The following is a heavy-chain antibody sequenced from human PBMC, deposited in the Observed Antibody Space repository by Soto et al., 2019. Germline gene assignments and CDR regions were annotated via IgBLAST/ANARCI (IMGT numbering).Heavy chain of an antibody. J-gene: IGHJ6*02. CDR2: INSDGRTA. CDR1: GXSVSSYC. V-gene: IGHV3-74*03. CDR3: ARVTAMATFLLYGLDV. D-gene: IGHD5-18*01. Sequence: GSLRLSSAASGXSVSSYCMNWVRQVPGKGLVWVARINSDGRTATYADSVNGLFTISIDNANNTLFLQMNSLTAEETAMYYCARVTAMATFLLYGLDVWGQGTTGTVSS.